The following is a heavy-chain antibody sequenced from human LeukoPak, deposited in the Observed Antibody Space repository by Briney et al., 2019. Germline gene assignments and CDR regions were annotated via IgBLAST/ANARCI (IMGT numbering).Heavy chain of an antibody. D-gene: IGHD6-19*01. V-gene: IGHV4-30-4*01. CDR3: ASLAVAGLSEGY. Sequence: SQTLSLTCTVSGGSISSGDYYWSWIRQPPGKGLEWIGYIYYSGSTYYNPSLKSRVTISVDTSKNQFSLKLSSVTAADTAVYYCASLAVAGLSEGYWGQGTLVIVSS. CDR2: IYYSGST. J-gene: IGHJ4*02. CDR1: GGSISSGDYY.